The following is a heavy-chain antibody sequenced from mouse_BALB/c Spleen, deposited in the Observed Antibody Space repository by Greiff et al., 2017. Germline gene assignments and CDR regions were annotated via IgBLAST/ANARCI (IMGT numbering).Heavy chain of an antibody. D-gene: IGHD2-4*01. CDR1: GFSLTSYG. Sequence: VQGVESGPGLVAPSQSLSITCTVSGFSLTSYGVHWVRQPPGKGLEWLGVIWAGGSTSYNSALMSRLSISKDNSKSQVFLKMNSLQTDDTAMYYCASIYYDYDGFYAMDYWGQGTSVTVSS. CDR2: IWAGGST. J-gene: IGHJ4*01. CDR3: ASIYYDYDGFYAMDY. V-gene: IGHV2-9*02.